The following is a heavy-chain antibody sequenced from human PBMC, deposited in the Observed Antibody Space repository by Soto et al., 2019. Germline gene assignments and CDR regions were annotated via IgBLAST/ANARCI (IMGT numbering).Heavy chain of an antibody. CDR3: TRKVDTAIALGYKWFDT. D-gene: IGHD5-18*01. J-gene: IGHJ5*02. CDR1: GFTFADYF. Sequence: SLRLSCTPSGFTFADYFMTRVRQAPGKGLEWVSFIRSKSYGGTTEYAASVKGRFTISRDDSKTIAYLQMNSLKTEDTAVYYCTRKVDTAIALGYKWFDTWGQGTLVTVSS. V-gene: IGHV3-49*04. CDR2: IRSKSYGGTT.